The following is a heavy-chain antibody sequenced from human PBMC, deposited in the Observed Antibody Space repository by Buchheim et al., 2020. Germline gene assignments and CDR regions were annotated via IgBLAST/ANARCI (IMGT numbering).Heavy chain of an antibody. CDR3: AREAVTKHYYYYYGMDV. J-gene: IGHJ6*02. CDR2: INPNSGGT. Sequence: QVQLVQSGAEVKKPGASVKVSCKASGYTFTGYYMHWVRQAPGQGLEWMGWINPNSGGTNYAQKFQGWVTMTRDTSICTAYMELSRLRSDDTAVYYCAREAVTKHYYYYYGMDVWGQGTT. CDR1: GYTFTGYY. D-gene: IGHD4-11*01. V-gene: IGHV1-2*04.